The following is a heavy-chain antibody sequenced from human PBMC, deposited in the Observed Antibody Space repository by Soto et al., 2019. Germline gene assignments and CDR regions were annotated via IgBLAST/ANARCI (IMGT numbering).Heavy chain of an antibody. D-gene: IGHD1-26*01. CDR2: ISAYNANT. V-gene: IGHV1-18*01. CDR1: GYAFTSYG. J-gene: IGHJ4*02. Sequence: AAVKVSCKASGYAFTSYGISWVRQAPGQGLEWMGWISAYNANTNYAQKLQGRVTMTTDTSTSTSYMELRSLRSDDTAVYFCARDRLGATGDYWGQGTLVTVSS. CDR3: ARDRLGATGDY.